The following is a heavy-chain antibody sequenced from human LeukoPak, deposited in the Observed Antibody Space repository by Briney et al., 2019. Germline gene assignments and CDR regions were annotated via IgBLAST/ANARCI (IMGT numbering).Heavy chain of an antibody. CDR3: ARMTGGLIPY. Sequence: SETLSLTCAVHGGSFSGYYWSWIRQPPGKGLEWIGEINHSGSTNYNPSLKSRVTISVDTSKNQFSLKLSSVTAADTAVYYCARMTGGLIPYWGQGTLVTVSS. J-gene: IGHJ4*02. V-gene: IGHV4-34*01. CDR2: INHSGST. CDR1: GGSFSGYY.